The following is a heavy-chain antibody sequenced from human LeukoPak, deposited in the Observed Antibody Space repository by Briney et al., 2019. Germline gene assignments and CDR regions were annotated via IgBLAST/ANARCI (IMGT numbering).Heavy chain of an antibody. J-gene: IGHJ4*02. V-gene: IGHV3-23*01. D-gene: IGHD3-10*01. CDR3: ARGGGGTMVRGV. Sequence: GGSLRLSCAASGFTFSNYAMSWVRQAPGKGLEWVSAISGSGDSTYYADSVKGRFTISRDNSKNTLYLQMNSLRAEDTAVYYCARGGGGTMVRGVWGQGTLVTVSS. CDR1: GFTFSNYA. CDR2: ISGSGDST.